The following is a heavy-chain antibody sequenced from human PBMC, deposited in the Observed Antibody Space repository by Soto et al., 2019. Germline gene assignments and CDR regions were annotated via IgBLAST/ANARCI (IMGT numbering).Heavy chain of an antibody. Sequence: PSETLSLTCTVSGGSISSYYWSWIRQPPGKGLEWIGYIYYSGSTNYNPSLKSRVTISVDTSKNQFSLKLNSVTAADTAVYYCARAPITVVRGYYYYYGMDVWGQGTKVTVSS. J-gene: IGHJ6*02. CDR3: ARAPITVVRGYYYYYGMDV. CDR2: IYYSGST. V-gene: IGHV4-59*01. D-gene: IGHD3-10*01. CDR1: GGSISSYY.